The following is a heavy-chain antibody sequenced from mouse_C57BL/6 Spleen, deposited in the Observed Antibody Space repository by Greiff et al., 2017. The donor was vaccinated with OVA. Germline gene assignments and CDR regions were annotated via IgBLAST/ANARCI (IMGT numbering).Heavy chain of an antibody. CDR2: IDPETGGT. J-gene: IGHJ2*01. CDR1: GYTFTDYE. CDR3: TRRVDY. V-gene: IGHV1-15*01. Sequence: QVQLQQSGAELVRPGASVTLSCKASGYTFTDYEMNWVKQTPVHGLEWIGAIDPETGGTAYNQKFKGKAILTADKSSSTAYMELRSLASEDSAVYYCTRRVDYWGQGTTLTVSS.